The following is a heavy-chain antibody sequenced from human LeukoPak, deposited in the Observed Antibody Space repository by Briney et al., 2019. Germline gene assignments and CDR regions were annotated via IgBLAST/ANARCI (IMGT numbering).Heavy chain of an antibody. Sequence: GGSLRLSCAASGFTFDDSVMSWVRQAPGKGLEWVSSINWNGGSTGYADSVKGRFTISRDNAKNTLYLQMNSLRAEDTAVYYCAELGITMIGGVWGKGTTVTISS. V-gene: IGHV3-20*04. D-gene: IGHD3-10*02. J-gene: IGHJ6*04. CDR1: GFTFDDSV. CDR3: AELGITMIGGV. CDR2: INWNGGST.